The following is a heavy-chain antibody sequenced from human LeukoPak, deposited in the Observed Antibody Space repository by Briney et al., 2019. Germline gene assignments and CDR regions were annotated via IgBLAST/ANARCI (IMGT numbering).Heavy chain of an antibody. J-gene: IGHJ4*02. Sequence: SQTLSLTCAVSGGSISSGGYSWSWIRQPPGKGLEWIGYIYHSGSTYYNPSLKSRVTISVDRSKNQFSLKLSSVTAADTAVYYCARASVFGYYFDYWGQGSLVTVSS. D-gene: IGHD3-16*01. CDR1: GGSISSGGYS. CDR2: IYHSGST. CDR3: ARASVFGYYFDY. V-gene: IGHV4-30-2*01.